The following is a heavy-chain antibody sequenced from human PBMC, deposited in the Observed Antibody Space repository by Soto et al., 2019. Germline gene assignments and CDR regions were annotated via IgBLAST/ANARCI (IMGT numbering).Heavy chain of an antibody. CDR1: GFTFSDYA. V-gene: IGHV3-23*01. CDR3: ARGYYYDNNGNYPKFYL. D-gene: IGHD3-22*01. CDR2: ISGSGGST. Sequence: PGGSLRLSCVASGFTFSDYAMSWVRQSPGKGLEWVSAISGSGGSTYYADSVKGRFTISRDNSKNTLFLQMNSLRAEDTAVYYCARGYYYDNNGNYPKFYLWGQGTLVTGSS. J-gene: IGHJ4*02.